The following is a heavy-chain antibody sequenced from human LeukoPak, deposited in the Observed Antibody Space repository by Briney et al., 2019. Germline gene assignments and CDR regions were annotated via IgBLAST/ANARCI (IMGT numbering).Heavy chain of an antibody. J-gene: IGHJ4*02. CDR3: TRDFWTDY. V-gene: IGHV3-7*01. D-gene: IGHD3/OR15-3a*01. Sequence: PGGSLRLSCAASGFTFRNYWMSWIRQAPGRGLEWVANIELDGTQKNYIQSVRGRFTISRDNARNFLYLQLSSLRAEDTAVYYCTRDFWTDYWGQGTLVTVPS. CDR2: IELDGTQK. CDR1: GFTFRNYW.